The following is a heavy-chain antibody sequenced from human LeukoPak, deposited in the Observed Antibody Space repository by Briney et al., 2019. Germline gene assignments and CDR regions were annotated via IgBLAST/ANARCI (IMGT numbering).Heavy chain of an antibody. CDR1: GYTFTSYG. V-gene: IGHV1-18*01. CDR3: ARDFWSGSNWFDP. D-gene: IGHD3-3*01. CDR2: ISAYNGNS. Sequence: ASVKVSCKASGYTFTSYGISWVRQAPGQGLEWMGWISAYNGNSNYAQRLQGRVTMTTDTSTSTAYMELRSLRSDDTAVYYCARDFWSGSNWFDPWGQGTLVTVSS. J-gene: IGHJ5*02.